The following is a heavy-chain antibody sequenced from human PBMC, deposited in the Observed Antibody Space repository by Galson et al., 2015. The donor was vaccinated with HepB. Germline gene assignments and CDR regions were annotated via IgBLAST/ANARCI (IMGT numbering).Heavy chain of an antibody. D-gene: IGHD3-3*01. Sequence: SLRLSCAASGFTFTNHAIHWVRQAPGKGLEYVSVISGNVHDTYYAESVKGRFSVSRDNSRNWLFLQMSSLRPEDTAVYYCVRDWTYDFWSGYFGAFDLWGQGTLVTVSS. J-gene: IGHJ3*01. CDR3: VRDWTYDFWSGYFGAFDL. CDR2: ISGNVHDT. CDR1: GFTFTNHA. V-gene: IGHV3-64D*09.